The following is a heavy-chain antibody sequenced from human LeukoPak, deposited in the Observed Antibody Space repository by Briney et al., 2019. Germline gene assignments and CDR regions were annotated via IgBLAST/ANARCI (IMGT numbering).Heavy chain of an antibody. Sequence: SGGSLRLSCAASGFTFSSYGMHWVRQAPGKGLEWVAVISYDGSNKCYADSVKGRFTISRDNSKNTLYPQMNSLRAEDTAVYYCAKDLFWFGELLPFDYWGQGTLVTVSS. V-gene: IGHV3-30*18. CDR2: ISYDGSNK. CDR1: GFTFSSYG. D-gene: IGHD3-10*01. J-gene: IGHJ4*02. CDR3: AKDLFWFGELLPFDY.